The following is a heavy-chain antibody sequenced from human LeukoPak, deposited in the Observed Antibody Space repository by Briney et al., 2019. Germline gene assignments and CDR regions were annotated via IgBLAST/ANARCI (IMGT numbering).Heavy chain of an antibody. CDR1: GYTFTSYW. CDR2: IYPGDSDT. Sequence: GESLKISCKGSGYTFTSYWVGWVRQMPGKGLEWMGIIYPGDSDTRYSPSFQGQVTISADKSISTAYLQWSSLKASDTAIYYCARHTREGASDTPLDYWGQGTLVTASS. J-gene: IGHJ4*02. D-gene: IGHD2-15*01. V-gene: IGHV5-51*01. CDR3: ARHTREGASDTPLDY.